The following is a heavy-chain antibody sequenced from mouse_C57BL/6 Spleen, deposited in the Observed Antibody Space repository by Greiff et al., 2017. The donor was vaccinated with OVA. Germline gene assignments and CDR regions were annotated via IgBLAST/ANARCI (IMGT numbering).Heavy chain of an antibody. Sequence: EVQRVESGGDLVKPGGSLKLSCAASGFTFSSYGMSWVRQTPDKRLEWVATISSGGSYTYYPDSVKGRFTISRDNAKNTLYLQMSSLKSEDTAMYYCARHDYYDYDAYFDYWGQGTTLTVSS. CDR3: ARHDYYDYDAYFDY. CDR1: GFTFSSYG. CDR2: ISSGGSYT. D-gene: IGHD2-4*01. V-gene: IGHV5-6*01. J-gene: IGHJ2*01.